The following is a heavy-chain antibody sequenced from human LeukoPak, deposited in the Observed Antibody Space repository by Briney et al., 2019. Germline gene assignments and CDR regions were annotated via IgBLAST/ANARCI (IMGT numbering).Heavy chain of an antibody. CDR1: GFTFSSYW. Sequence: GGSLRLSCAASGFTFSSYWMHWVRQAPGKGLVWVSRINSDGSSTSYADSVKGRFTISRDNAKNTLYLQMNSLRAEDTAVYYCAREWCYYDSSGYYNSWGQGTLVTVSS. D-gene: IGHD3-22*01. J-gene: IGHJ4*02. CDR3: AREWCYYDSSGYYNS. V-gene: IGHV3-74*01. CDR2: INSDGSST.